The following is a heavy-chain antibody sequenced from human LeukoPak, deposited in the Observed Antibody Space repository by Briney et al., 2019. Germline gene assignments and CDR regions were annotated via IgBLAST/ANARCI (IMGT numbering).Heavy chain of an antibody. J-gene: IGHJ4*02. V-gene: IGHV3-30*04. CDR2: ISYSGSNE. Sequence: PGGSLRLSCAASGFTFGDYAMHWVRQAPGKGLEWVAIISYSGSNEYYADSVKGRFTISRDNSKNTLYMQMNSLRAEDTAVYYCVKGGGYSYGNPYYYESRGYYYFGFWGQGTLVTVSS. CDR3: VKGGGYSYGNPYYYESRGYYYFGF. D-gene: IGHD3-22*01. CDR1: GFTFGDYA.